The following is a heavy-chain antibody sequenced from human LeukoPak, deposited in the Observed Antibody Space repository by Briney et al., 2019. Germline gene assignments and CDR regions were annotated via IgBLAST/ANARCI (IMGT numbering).Heavy chain of an antibody. Sequence: GASVKVSCKASGYTFTSYDINRVRQATGQGLEWMGWMNPNSGNTGYAQKFQGRVTMTRNTSISTAYMELSSLRSEDTAVYYCARSKRIQLWRWGDYWGQGTLVTVSS. V-gene: IGHV1-8*01. CDR3: ARSKRIQLWRWGDY. CDR2: MNPNSGNT. J-gene: IGHJ4*02. D-gene: IGHD5-18*01. CDR1: GYTFTSYD.